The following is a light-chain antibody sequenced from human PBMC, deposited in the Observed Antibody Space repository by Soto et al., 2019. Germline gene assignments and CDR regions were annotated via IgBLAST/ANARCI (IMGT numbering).Light chain of an antibody. V-gene: IGLV2-14*01. Sequence: ALTQPASVSGSPGQSITISCTGTSSDAGGYNYVSWYQQHPGKAPKLMIYEVSNRPSGVSNRFSGSKSGNTASLTISGLQAEDEADYYCSSYTSSSTTSYVFGTGTKVTVL. CDR3: SSYTSSSTTSYV. J-gene: IGLJ1*01. CDR2: EVS. CDR1: SSDAGGYNY.